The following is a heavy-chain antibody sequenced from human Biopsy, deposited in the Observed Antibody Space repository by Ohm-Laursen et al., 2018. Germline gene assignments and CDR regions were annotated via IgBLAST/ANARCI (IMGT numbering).Heavy chain of an antibody. Sequence: SLRLSCAASGFTFSSYAMSWVRQAPGKGLEWVPAITSSGDTTYYSDSVKGRFTISRDSSKNTLHLQMNSLRAEDTAVYYCAKDQGYYYDRSVYYYFDYWGQGTLVTVSS. CDR1: GFTFSSYA. D-gene: IGHD3-22*01. CDR3: AKDQGYYYDRSVYYYFDY. J-gene: IGHJ4*02. CDR2: ITSSGDTT. V-gene: IGHV3-23*01.